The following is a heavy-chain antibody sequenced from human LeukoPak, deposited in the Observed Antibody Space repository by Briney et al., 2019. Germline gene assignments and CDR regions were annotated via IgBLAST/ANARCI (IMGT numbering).Heavy chain of an antibody. J-gene: IGHJ4*02. Sequence: SETLSLTCTVSGGSISSSSYYWGWIRQPPGKGLEWIGSIYYSGSTYYNPSLKSRVTISVDTSKNQFSLKLSSVTAADTAVYYCARRDGGFGELDYWGQGTLVTASS. V-gene: IGHV4-39*01. CDR1: GGSISSSSYY. CDR3: ARRDGGFGELDY. CDR2: IYYSGST. D-gene: IGHD3-10*01.